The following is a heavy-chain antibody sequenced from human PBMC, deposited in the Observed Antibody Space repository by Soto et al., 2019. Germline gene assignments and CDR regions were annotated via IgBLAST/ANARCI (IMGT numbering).Heavy chain of an antibody. CDR2: IYSSGST. J-gene: IGHJ5*01. Sequence: EVQLVESGGGLVQPGGSLRLSCAASGFTVTSSYISWVRQAPGKRLEWVSTIYSSGSTYYVDSVRGRFIISRDIYENTVDLQLNRLSVEATAVYYCEREASGSGWWSQGSFESWGQGTLVTVSS. D-gene: IGHD6-19*01. CDR1: GFTVTSSY. CDR3: EREASGSGWWSQGSFES. V-gene: IGHV3-66*01.